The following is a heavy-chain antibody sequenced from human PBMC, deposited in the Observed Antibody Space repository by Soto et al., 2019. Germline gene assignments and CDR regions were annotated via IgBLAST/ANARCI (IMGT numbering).Heavy chain of an antibody. J-gene: IGHJ4*02. CDR3: ARDRTNYDSSGYSPLDY. D-gene: IGHD3-22*01. V-gene: IGHV3-11*01. CDR1: GFTFSDYY. Sequence: GGSLRLSCAASGFTFSDYYMSWIRQAPGKGLEWVSYISSSGSTIYYADSVKGRFTTSRDNAKNSLYLQMNSLRAEDTAVYYCARDRTNYDSSGYSPLDYWGQGTLVTVSS. CDR2: ISSSGSTI.